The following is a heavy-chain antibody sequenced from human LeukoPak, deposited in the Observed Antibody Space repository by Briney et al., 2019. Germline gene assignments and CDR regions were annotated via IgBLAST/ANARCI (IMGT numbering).Heavy chain of an antibody. CDR3: ARTGGYDHFDY. J-gene: IGHJ4*02. D-gene: IGHD5-12*01. V-gene: IGHV1-8*01. CDR2: MNPNSGNT. CDR1: GYTFTSYD. Sequence: ASVNVSCKASGYTFTSYDINWLRQPAGQGLAWMGWMNPNSGNTGYAQKFQGRVNMTRNTSIRTAYMELSSLRSEDTAVYYCARTGGYDHFDYWGQGTLVTVSS.